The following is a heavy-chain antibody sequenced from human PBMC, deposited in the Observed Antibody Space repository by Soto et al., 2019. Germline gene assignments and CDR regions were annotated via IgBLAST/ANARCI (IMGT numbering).Heavy chain of an antibody. CDR3: AKVVPAAIWELWFEP. Sequence: SETLSLTCTVSGGSISSYYWSWIRQPPGKGLEWIGYIYYSGSTNYNPSLKSRVTISVDMSKNQFSLKLSSVTAADTAVYYCAKVVPAAIWELWFEPWGQGTLVTVSS. CDR2: IYYSGST. J-gene: IGHJ5*02. CDR1: GGSISSYY. D-gene: IGHD2-2*01. V-gene: IGHV4-59*08.